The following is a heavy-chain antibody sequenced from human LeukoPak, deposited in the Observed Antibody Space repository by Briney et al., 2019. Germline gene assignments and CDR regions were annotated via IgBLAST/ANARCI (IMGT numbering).Heavy chain of an antibody. D-gene: IGHD2-8*01. V-gene: IGHV4-38-2*02. CDR1: GYSISSGYY. CDR2: IYHSGST. J-gene: IGHJ5*02. Sequence: SETLSLTCTVSGYSISSGYYWGWIRQPPGKGLEWIGSIYHSGSTYYNPSLKSRVTISIDTSKNQFSLKLSSVTAADTAVYYCARDRNGYNWFDPWGQGTLVTVSS. CDR3: ARDRNGYNWFDP.